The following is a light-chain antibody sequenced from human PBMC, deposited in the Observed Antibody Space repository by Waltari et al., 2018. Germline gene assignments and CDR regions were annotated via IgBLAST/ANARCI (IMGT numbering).Light chain of an antibody. J-gene: IGKJ1*01. CDR1: QSVSTY. Sequence: IVLTQSPATLSLSPGDGATLSCRASQSVSTYLAWYQQKPGQAPRLLIYDASKRATGIPARFSGTGSGTDFTLTISSLEPEDFAVYYCQQRTNWETFGQGTKVDIK. V-gene: IGKV3-11*01. CDR2: DAS. CDR3: QQRTNWET.